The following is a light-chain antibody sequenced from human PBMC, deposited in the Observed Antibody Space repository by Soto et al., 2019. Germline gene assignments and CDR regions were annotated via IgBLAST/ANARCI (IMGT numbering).Light chain of an antibody. CDR1: SGYSTYA. Sequence: QSVLTQLPCASASLGASVKLTCTLSSGYSTYAIAWHQQQSEKGPRFLMKINYDGTHSKGDGFFDRFSGSSSGAERHLTISSLQSEDEADYYCQSLGTGIQVFGGGTKLTVL. CDR2: INYDGTH. V-gene: IGLV4-69*01. J-gene: IGLJ3*02. CDR3: QSLGTGIQV.